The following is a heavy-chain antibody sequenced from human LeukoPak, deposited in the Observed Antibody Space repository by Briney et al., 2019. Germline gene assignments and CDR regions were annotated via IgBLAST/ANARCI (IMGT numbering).Heavy chain of an antibody. D-gene: IGHD3-22*01. CDR3: YYDSSGYLNWFDH. CDR1: GFTFSSYG. CDR2: IWYDGSNK. J-gene: IGHJ5*02. V-gene: IGHV3-33*01. Sequence: GGSLRLSCAASGFTFSSYGMHWVRQAPGKGLEWVAVIWYDGSNKYYADSVKGRFTISRDNSKNTLYLQMNSLRAEDTAVYYRYYDSSGYLNWFDHWGQGTLVTVSS.